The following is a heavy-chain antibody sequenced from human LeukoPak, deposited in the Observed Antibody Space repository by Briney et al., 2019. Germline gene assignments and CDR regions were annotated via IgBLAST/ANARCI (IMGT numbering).Heavy chain of an antibody. V-gene: IGHV4-39*01. Sequence: PSETLSLTCTVSGGSISSSNYYWGWIRQPPGKGLEWIGSIYYSGSTYYNPSLKSRVTISVDTSKNQFSLKLSSVTAADTAVYYCARHGEYGDYRGPFDYWGQGTLVTVSS. CDR2: IYYSGST. CDR1: GGSISSSNYY. J-gene: IGHJ4*02. CDR3: ARHGEYGDYRGPFDY. D-gene: IGHD4-17*01.